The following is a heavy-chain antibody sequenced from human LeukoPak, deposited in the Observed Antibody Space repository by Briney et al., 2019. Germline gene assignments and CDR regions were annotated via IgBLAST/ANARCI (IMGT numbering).Heavy chain of an antibody. Sequence: TPGGCLRLSCAVSGFIFRDYLMNWVRQAPGKGLEWVSYISPEGDATYFADSVRGRFTIYRDNAKNSLYMQMNSLTAEDAAVYYCAGGLDIAVAGPGGYFDYWGQGTLVTVSS. D-gene: IGHD6-19*01. CDR1: GFIFRDYL. J-gene: IGHJ4*02. CDR2: ISPEGDAT. V-gene: IGHV3-11*01. CDR3: AGGLDIAVAGPGGYFDY.